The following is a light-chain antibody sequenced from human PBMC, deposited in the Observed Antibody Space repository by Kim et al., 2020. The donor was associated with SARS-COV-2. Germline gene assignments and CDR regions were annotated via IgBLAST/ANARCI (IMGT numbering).Light chain of an antibody. V-gene: IGKV3-15*01. Sequence: EIVMTQSPANLSVSPGERATLSCRASQSVGSNLAWYQQKSGQAPRLLIYGASTRATGISARFSGSGSGTEFTLTISSLQSEDSAVYYCQQYNNWYIFGQGTKLEI. J-gene: IGKJ2*01. CDR1: QSVGSN. CDR3: QQYNNWYI. CDR2: GAS.